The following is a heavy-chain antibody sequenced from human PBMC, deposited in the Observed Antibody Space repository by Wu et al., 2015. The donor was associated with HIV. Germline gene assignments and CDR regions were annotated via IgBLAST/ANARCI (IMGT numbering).Heavy chain of an antibody. CDR2: INPGSGDT. V-gene: IGHV1-2*02. J-gene: IGHJ4*02. CDR1: GYTFTGYY. D-gene: IGHD3-22*01. Sequence: QVQLVQSGAEVKKPGASVRVSCKTSGYTFTGYYIHWVRQAPGQGLEWMGWINPGSGDTSYSQKLQNRVTMTRDTSISTAYMELNRLRFDDTAVYFCARGHYYDSSSSPMYWGLGTLVTVSS. CDR3: ARGHYYDSSSSPMY.